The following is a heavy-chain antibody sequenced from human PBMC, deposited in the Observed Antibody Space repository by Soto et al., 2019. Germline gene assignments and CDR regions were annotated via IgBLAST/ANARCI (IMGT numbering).Heavy chain of an antibody. CDR3: ARGDCVGGPCYSLAGSFYFYMDV. J-gene: IGHJ6*03. D-gene: IGHD2-15*01. CDR1: GFTFSNYW. Sequence: EVQLVESGGGLVQPGGSLRLSCAASGFTFSNYWMYWVRQAPGKGLVWVSRINSDGSASSYADSVKGRLTISRDNVKTTLSLQMDSLRAEDTAVYYCARGDCVGGPCYSLAGSFYFYMDVCGKGTTVTVFS. V-gene: IGHV3-74*01. CDR2: INSDGSAS.